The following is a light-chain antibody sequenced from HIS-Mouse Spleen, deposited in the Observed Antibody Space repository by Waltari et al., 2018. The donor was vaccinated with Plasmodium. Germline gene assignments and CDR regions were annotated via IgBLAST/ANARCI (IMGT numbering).Light chain of an antibody. CDR1: QSVSSN. V-gene: IGKV3-15*01. J-gene: IGKJ1*01. Sequence: EIVMTQSPATLSVSPGERTTHSCRASQSVSSNLARYQQKPGQAPRLLIYGASTRATGIPARFSGSGSGTEFTLTISSMQSEDFAVYYCQQYNNWPPWTFGQGTKVEIK. CDR3: QQYNNWPPWT. CDR2: GAS.